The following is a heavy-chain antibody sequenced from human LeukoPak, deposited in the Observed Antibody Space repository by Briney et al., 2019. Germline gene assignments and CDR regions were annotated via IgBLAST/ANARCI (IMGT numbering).Heavy chain of an antibody. V-gene: IGHV4-34*01. J-gene: IGHJ6*02. Sequence: PSETLSLTCAVYGGSFSGYYWSWIRQPPGKGLEWIGEINHSGSTNYNPSLKSRVTISVDTSKNQFSLKLSSVTAADTAVYYCARGGRIVVVPAAIKSIGMDVWGQGTTVTVSS. CDR3: ARGGRIVVVPAAIKSIGMDV. CDR2: INHSGST. D-gene: IGHD2-2*02. CDR1: GGSFSGYY.